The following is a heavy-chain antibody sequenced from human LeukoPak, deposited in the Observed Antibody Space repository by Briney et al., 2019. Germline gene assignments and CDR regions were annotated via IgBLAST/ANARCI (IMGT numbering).Heavy chain of an antibody. CDR3: ATGSITMVRGVIYNWFDP. D-gene: IGHD3-10*01. V-gene: IGHV1-24*01. Sequence: GASVTVSCKVSGYTLTELSMHWVRQAPGKGLEWMGGFDPEDGETIYAQKFQGRVTMTEDTSTDTAYMELSSLRSEDTAVYYCATGSITMVRGVIYNWFDPWGQGTLVTVSS. CDR2: FDPEDGET. CDR1: GYTLTELS. J-gene: IGHJ5*02.